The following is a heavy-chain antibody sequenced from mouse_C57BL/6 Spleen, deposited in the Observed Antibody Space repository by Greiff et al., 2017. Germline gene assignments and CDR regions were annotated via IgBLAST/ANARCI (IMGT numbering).Heavy chain of an antibody. D-gene: IGHD2-4*01. CDR3: ARENYDYDGAWFAY. CDR2: INPNNGGT. J-gene: IGHJ3*01. V-gene: IGHV1-22*01. Sequence: VQLQQSGPELVKPGASVKMSCKASGYTFTDYNMHWVKQSHGKSLEWIGYINPNNGGTSYNQKFKGKATLTVNKSSSTAYMELRSLTSEDSAVYYCARENYDYDGAWFAYWGQGTLVTVSA. CDR1: GYTFTDYN.